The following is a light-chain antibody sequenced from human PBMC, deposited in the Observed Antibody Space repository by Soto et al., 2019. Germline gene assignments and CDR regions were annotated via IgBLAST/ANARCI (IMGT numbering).Light chain of an antibody. Sequence: EIVMTQSPATLSVSPGERATLSCRASQSVSSNLAWYQQKPGQAPRLLIHGASGRATGIPARFSGSGSGTEFTLTISSLQSEDFAVYYCQHYNNWPFTFGQGTKVDIK. V-gene: IGKV3-15*01. J-gene: IGKJ2*01. CDR3: QHYNNWPFT. CDR2: GAS. CDR1: QSVSSN.